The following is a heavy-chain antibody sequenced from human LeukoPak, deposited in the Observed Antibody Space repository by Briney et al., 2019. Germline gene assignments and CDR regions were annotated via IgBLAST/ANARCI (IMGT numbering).Heavy chain of an antibody. CDR2: ISGSGTTT. J-gene: IGHJ1*01. V-gene: IGHV3-23*01. D-gene: IGHD4-17*01. CDR1: GFTFFRYA. Sequence: GGSLRPSCAVSGFTFFRYAMRWGRPAPGEGLGWISVISGSGTTTDYADSVKGRFTISRDNSKNTLYLHLNSLRVEDTAMYYCAKVRAMTTVTSDPFQHWGQGTLVTVSS. CDR3: AKVRAMTTVTSDPFQH.